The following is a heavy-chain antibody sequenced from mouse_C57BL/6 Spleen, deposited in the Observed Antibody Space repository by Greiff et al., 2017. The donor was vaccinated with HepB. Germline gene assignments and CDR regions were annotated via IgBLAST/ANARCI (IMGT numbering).Heavy chain of an antibody. CDR3: AREELGLFAY. V-gene: IGHV3-6*01. CDR1: GYSITSGYY. Sequence: EVHLVESGPGLVKPSQSLSLTCSVTGYSITSGYYWNWIRQFPGNKLEWMGYISYDGSNNYNPSLKNRISITRDTSKNQFFLKLNSVTTEDTATYYCAREELGLFAYWGQGTLVTVSA. CDR2: ISYDGSN. J-gene: IGHJ3*01. D-gene: IGHD4-1*01.